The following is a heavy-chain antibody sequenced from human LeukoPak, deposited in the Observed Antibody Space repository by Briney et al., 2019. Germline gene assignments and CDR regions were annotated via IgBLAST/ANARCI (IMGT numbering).Heavy chain of an antibody. V-gene: IGHV3-48*02. Sequence: GGSLRLSCAASGFTFSDYSMNWVRQAPGKGLEWVSYIGANSAIYYADSVKGRFTISRDNAQNSLSLQMNSLRDDDTAVYYRAREGYYGAFDIWGQGTVVTVSS. J-gene: IGHJ3*02. D-gene: IGHD3-10*01. CDR3: AREGYYGAFDI. CDR1: GFTFSDYS. CDR2: IGANSAI.